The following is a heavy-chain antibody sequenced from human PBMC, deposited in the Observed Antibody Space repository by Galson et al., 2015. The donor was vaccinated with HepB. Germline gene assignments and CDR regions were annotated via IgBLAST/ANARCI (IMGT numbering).Heavy chain of an antibody. D-gene: IGHD2-2*02. CDR2: INPSDGDT. J-gene: IGHJ6*02. V-gene: IGHV1-46*01. CDR1: GYTFTNYY. Sequence: SVKVSCKASGYTFTNYYMHWVRQAPGQGLEWMGIINPSDGDTPYAQKFQGRLTVTKDTSTITVYMELRRLNSEDTAVYYCAREDIPIAESGIDVWGQGTTVTVAS. CDR3: AREDIPIAESGIDV.